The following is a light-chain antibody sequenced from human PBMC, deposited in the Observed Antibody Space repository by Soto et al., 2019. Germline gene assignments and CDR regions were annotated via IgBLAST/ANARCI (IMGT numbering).Light chain of an antibody. Sequence: QSVLTQPPSASGTPGQRVTISCSGSSSNIGSNPVNWYQQLPGTAPKLLIYSNNQRPSGVPGRFSGSKSGTSASLAISGLQSEDEADYYCAAWDDSLNGVVFGGGTKVTVL. V-gene: IGLV1-44*01. J-gene: IGLJ2*01. CDR2: SNN. CDR3: AAWDDSLNGVV. CDR1: SSNIGSNP.